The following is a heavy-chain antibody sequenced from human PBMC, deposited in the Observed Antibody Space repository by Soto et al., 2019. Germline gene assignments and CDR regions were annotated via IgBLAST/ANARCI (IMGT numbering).Heavy chain of an antibody. CDR3: ARGDLAARAPNYYYYYGMDV. CDR1: GYTFTSYD. CDR2: MNPNSGNT. D-gene: IGHD6-6*01. V-gene: IGHV1-8*01. J-gene: IGHJ6*02. Sequence: ASVKVSCKASGYTFTSYDINWVRQATGQGLEWMGWMNPNSGNTGYAQKFQGRVTMTRNTSISTAYMELSSLRSEDTAVYYCARGDLAARAPNYYYYYGMDVWGQGTTVTVSS.